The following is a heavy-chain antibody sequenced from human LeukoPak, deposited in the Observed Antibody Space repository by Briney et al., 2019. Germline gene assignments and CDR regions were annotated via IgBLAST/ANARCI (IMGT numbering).Heavy chain of an antibody. V-gene: IGHV1-18*01. J-gene: IGHJ1*01. Sequence: ASVKVSCKASGYTFTTYSLAWVRQAPGQSLKWMGWISVNNGGTNYAQSFQDRVTLTRDTSTKTAYLELRSLRSDDTAIIYCATATQPRGYFLHWGQGALVTVSS. CDR3: ATATQPRGYFLH. D-gene: IGHD2-2*01. CDR1: GYTFTTYS. CDR2: ISVNNGGT.